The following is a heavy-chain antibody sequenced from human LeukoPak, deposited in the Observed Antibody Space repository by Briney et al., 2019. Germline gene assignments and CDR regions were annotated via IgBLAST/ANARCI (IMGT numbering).Heavy chain of an antibody. V-gene: IGHV3-23*01. CDR1: GFTFSSYA. CDR3: AKDRKVSSGWYESFDY. D-gene: IGHD6-19*01. Sequence: PGGSLRLSCAASGFTFSSYAMSWVRQAPGKGLEWVSVISGSGGSTYYADSVKGRFTISRDNSKNTLYLQMNSLRAEDTAVYYCAKDRKVSSGWYESFDYWGQGTLVTVSS. J-gene: IGHJ4*02. CDR2: ISGSGGST.